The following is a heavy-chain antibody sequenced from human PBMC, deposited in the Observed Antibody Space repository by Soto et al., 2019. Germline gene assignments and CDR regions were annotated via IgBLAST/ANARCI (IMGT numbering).Heavy chain of an antibody. V-gene: IGHV5-10-1*01. CDR2: IDPSDSYI. CDR3: AIPLARTTPFDY. D-gene: IGHD1-7*01. CDR1: GYTFTNYY. Sequence: KVSCKASGYTFTNYYIAWVRQVPGKGLEWMGRIDPSDSYIKYSPSFEGHVTMSVDKSISTAFLQWSRLEASDTAMYFCAIPLARTTPFDYWGQGSLVTVSS. J-gene: IGHJ4*02.